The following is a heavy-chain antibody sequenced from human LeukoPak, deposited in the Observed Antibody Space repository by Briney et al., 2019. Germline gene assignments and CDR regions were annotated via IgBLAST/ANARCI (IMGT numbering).Heavy chain of an antibody. D-gene: IGHD3-22*01. CDR1: GGSISSYY. V-gene: IGHV4-4*07. CDR3: ARDYYDSSGYPLGNAFDI. J-gene: IGHJ3*02. Sequence: SETLSLTCTVSGGSISSYYWSWIRQPAGKGLEWNGRIYTSGSTNYNPSLKSRVTMSVDTSKNQFSLKLSSVTAADTAVYYCARDYYDSSGYPLGNAFDIWGQGTMVTVSS. CDR2: IYTSGST.